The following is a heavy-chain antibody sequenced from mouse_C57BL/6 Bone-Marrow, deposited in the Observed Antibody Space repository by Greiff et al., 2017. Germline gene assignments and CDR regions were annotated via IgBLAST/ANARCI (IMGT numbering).Heavy chain of an antibody. Sequence: VQLQQSGAELVKPGASVKMSCKASGYTFTSYWITWVKQRPGQGLEWIGDIYPGSGSTNYNEKFKSKATLTVDTSSSTAYMQLSSLTSEDSAVYYCARPGYDYDAVYFDYWGQGTTLTVSS. CDR1: GYTFTSYW. D-gene: IGHD2-4*01. V-gene: IGHV1-55*01. CDR3: ARPGYDYDAVYFDY. CDR2: IYPGSGST. J-gene: IGHJ2*01.